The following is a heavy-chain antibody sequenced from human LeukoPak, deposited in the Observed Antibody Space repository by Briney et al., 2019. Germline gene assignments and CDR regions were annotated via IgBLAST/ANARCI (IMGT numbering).Heavy chain of an antibody. CDR1: GYTFTSYG. J-gene: IGHJ6*02. V-gene: IGHV1-18*01. CDR2: ISAYNGNT. Sequence: ASVKVSCKASGYTFTSYGISWVRQAPGQGLEWMGWISAYNGNTNYAQKLQGRVTMTTDTSTSTAYMELRSLRSDDTAVYYCARDHRLGITGTTYYGMDVWGQGTTVTVSS. CDR3: ARDHRLGITGTTYYGMDV. D-gene: IGHD1-7*01.